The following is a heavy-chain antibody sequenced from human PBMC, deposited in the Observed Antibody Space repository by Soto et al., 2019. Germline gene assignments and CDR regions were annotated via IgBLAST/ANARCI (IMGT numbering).Heavy chain of an antibody. D-gene: IGHD3-10*01. CDR2: ISAYNGNT. CDR3: AKTSAYGSGSNAADYYYYGMDV. CDR1: GYTFTSYG. V-gene: IGHV1-18*01. J-gene: IGHJ6*02. Sequence: GASVKVSCKASGYTFTSYGISWVRQAPGQGLEWMGWISAYNGNTNYAQKLQGRVTMTTDTSTSTAYMELRSLRSDDTAVYYCAKTSAYGSGSNAADYYYYGMDVWGQGTTVTVSS.